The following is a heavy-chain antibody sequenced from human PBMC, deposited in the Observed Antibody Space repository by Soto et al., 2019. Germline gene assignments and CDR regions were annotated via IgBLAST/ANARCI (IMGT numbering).Heavy chain of an antibody. D-gene: IGHD2-21*02. CDR1: GFTFSNYG. Sequence: QVQLVESGGGVVQPGRSLRLSCAASGFTFSNYGIHWVRQAPGKGLEWVAVVWYDGSNKYYADSVKGRFAISKDNSKNTVYLQMNSLRAEDTAVYHCVRRSDLSPAEFFQHWGQGTLVTVSS. CDR2: VWYDGSNK. CDR3: VRRSDLSPAEFFQH. J-gene: IGHJ1*01. V-gene: IGHV3-33*01.